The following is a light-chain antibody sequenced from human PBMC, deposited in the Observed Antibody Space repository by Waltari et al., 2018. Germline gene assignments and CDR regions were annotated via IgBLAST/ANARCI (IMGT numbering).Light chain of an antibody. CDR2: AAS. CDR1: QSISSY. J-gene: IGKJ2*01. CDR3: QQSYSTPPEYT. V-gene: IGKV1-39*01. Sequence: DIQMTQSPSSLSASVGDRVTITCRASQSISSYLNWYQQKPGKAPKLLIYAASSLQSGVPSRFSGSGSGTDFTLTISSLRPEDFATYYCQQSYSTPPEYTFGQGTKLEIK.